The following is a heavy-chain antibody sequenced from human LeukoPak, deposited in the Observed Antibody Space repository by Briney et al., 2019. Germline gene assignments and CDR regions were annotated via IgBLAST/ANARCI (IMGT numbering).Heavy chain of an antibody. J-gene: IGHJ4*02. V-gene: IGHV3-21*01. D-gene: IGHD2-21*02. Sequence: GGSLRLSCAASGFTFSSYRMNWVRQAPGKGLEWVSSISSRSSYIYYADSVKGRFTISRDNAKNTLYLQMNSLRAEDTAVYYCARAKEAYCGGDCYLDYWGQGTLVTVSS. CDR3: ARAKEAYCGGDCYLDY. CDR1: GFTFSSYR. CDR2: ISSRSSYI.